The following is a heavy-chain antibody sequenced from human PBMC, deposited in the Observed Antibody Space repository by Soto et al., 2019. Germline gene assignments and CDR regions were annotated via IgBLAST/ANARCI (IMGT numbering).Heavy chain of an antibody. CDR1: GGSISSYY. J-gene: IGHJ4*02. Sequence: QVQLQESGPGLVKPSETLSLTCTVSGGSISSYYWSWIRQPPGKGLEWIGYIYYSGSTNYNPSLKSRCTLSVDTSKNQFSLKLSSVTAADTAVYYCARGRGYGSGSYDYWGQGTLVTVSS. CDR2: IYYSGST. CDR3: ARGRGYGSGSYDY. D-gene: IGHD3-10*01. V-gene: IGHV4-59*01.